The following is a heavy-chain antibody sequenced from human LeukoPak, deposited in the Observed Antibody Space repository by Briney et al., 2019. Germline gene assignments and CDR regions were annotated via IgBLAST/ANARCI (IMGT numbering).Heavy chain of an antibody. CDR2: IYYSGST. V-gene: IGHV4-61*01. Sequence: PSETLSLTCTVSGGSISTSIFYWNWIRQHPGKGLEWIEYIYYSGSTNYNPSLKSRVTISVDTSKNQFSLKLSSVTAADTAVYYCARGTVTTMVAWFDPWGQGTLVTVSS. D-gene: IGHD4-17*01. CDR1: GGSISTSIFY. J-gene: IGHJ5*02. CDR3: ARGTVTTMVAWFDP.